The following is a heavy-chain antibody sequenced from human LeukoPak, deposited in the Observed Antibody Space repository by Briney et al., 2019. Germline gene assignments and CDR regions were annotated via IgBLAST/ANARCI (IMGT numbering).Heavy chain of an antibody. J-gene: IGHJ5*02. Sequence: SVKVSCKASGGTFSSYAISWVRQAPGQGLEWMGGIIPIFGTANYAQKFQGRVTITADESTSTAYMELSSLRSEDTAVYYCAREESGSGSYYNWFDPWGQGTLVTVSS. D-gene: IGHD1-26*01. CDR1: GGTFSSYA. CDR2: IIPIFGTA. CDR3: AREESGSGSYYNWFDP. V-gene: IGHV1-69*13.